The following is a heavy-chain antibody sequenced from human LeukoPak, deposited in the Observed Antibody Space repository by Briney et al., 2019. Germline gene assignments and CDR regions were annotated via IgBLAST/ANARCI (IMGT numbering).Heavy chain of an antibody. Sequence: NPGGSLRLSCAASGFTLSSYSMNWDRQAPGKGLAWVSSISSNRSYIYYADSVKGRFTISRDNVKNSVYLQMNSLRAEDTAVYYCARDVLEGYYYMDVWGKGTTVTVSS. V-gene: IGHV3-21*01. CDR1: GFTLSSYS. CDR2: ISSNRSYI. CDR3: ARDVLEGYYYMDV. D-gene: IGHD3-3*01. J-gene: IGHJ6*03.